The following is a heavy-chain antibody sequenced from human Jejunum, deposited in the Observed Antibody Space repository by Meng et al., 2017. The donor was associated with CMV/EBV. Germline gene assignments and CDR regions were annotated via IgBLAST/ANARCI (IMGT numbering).Heavy chain of an antibody. V-gene: IGHV3-66*01. J-gene: IGHJ5*01. CDR3: ARGAMSFES. CDR2: IYSGGDKT. CDR1: GISVTTNY. Sequence: QRGGSGGGLVQPGGSLRLSCAVSGISVTTNYMTWVRQTPGKGLEWVSVIYSGGDKTYYADSVKGRFTISRDSSRNTLYLQMTSLRAGDTALYYCARGAMSFESWGQGTLVTVSS.